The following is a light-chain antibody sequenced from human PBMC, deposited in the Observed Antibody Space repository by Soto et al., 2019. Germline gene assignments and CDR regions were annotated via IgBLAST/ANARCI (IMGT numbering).Light chain of an antibody. Sequence: EIVLTQSPATLSLSPGERATLSCRASQSVSSYLAWYQQKPGQAPRLLIYDASNRATGIPARFSGSGSGTDVTLTISSLEPEDFAVYYCQLRSNWPLFTFGPGTKVDIK. CDR1: QSVSSY. V-gene: IGKV3-11*01. J-gene: IGKJ3*01. CDR2: DAS. CDR3: QLRSNWPLFT.